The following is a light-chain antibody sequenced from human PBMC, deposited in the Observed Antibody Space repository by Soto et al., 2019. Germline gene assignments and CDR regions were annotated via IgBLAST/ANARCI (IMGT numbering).Light chain of an antibody. CDR2: ATS. CDR3: HQPYTTPRT. V-gene: IGKV1-39*01. CDR1: QTVSTY. J-gene: IGKJ1*01. Sequence: DTQMTQSPSSRSASVGDRISITCRASQTVSTYLNWYQQKAGQAPTLLISATSTLQSGVPSRFSGSGSGTEFTLTITSLQPEDFATYYCHQPYTTPRTFGQGTKVAFK.